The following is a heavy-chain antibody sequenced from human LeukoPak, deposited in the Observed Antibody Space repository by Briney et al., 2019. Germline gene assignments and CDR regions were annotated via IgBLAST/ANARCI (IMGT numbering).Heavy chain of an antibody. CDR3: ASLNFGPDY. CDR2: ISNDGGSA. J-gene: IGHJ4*02. D-gene: IGHD1-1*01. V-gene: IGHV3-74*01. CDR1: AFTFSDYW. Sequence: GGSLRLSCVASAFTFSDYWMHWVRQAPGKGLVWVSGISNDGGSAYYADSVKGRFTISRDNAKNTLYLQMNSLRAEDTAVYYCASLNFGPDYWGQGTLVTVSS.